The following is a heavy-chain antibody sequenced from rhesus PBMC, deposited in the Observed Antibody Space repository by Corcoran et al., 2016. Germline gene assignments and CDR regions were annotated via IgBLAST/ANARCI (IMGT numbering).Heavy chain of an antibody. Sequence: QVQLQESGPGLVKPSETLSLTCAVSGGSISSGYYYWSWIRQPPGKGLEWIGYFTYSGSTSYNPSLKSRVTISRDTSKNQFSLKLSSVTAADTAVYYCARDTSSWSIDYWGQGVLVTVSS. CDR1: GGSISSGYYY. V-gene: IGHV4-122*02. CDR3: ARDTSSWSIDY. CDR2: FTYSGST. J-gene: IGHJ4*01. D-gene: IGHD6-13*01.